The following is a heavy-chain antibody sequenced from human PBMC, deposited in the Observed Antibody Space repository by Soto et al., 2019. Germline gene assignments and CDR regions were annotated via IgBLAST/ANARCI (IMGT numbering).Heavy chain of an antibody. CDR3: ARGRTIFGVINFDY. Sequence: QVQLVQSGAEVKKPGSSVKVSCQASGGPLSDSAVAWVRLAPGQGLEWMGGVIPTFSIVKYAQKFQGRVSFPADDSTNTAYMDLSSLTSEDTAVYYCARGRTIFGVINFDYWGQGTLVTVAS. V-gene: IGHV1-69*01. D-gene: IGHD3-3*01. CDR2: VIPTFSIV. J-gene: IGHJ4*02. CDR1: GGPLSDSA.